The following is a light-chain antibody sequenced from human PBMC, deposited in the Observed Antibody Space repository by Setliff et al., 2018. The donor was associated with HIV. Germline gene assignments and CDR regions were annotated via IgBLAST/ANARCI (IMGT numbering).Light chain of an antibody. J-gene: IGLJ1*01. Sequence: LTQPASVSGSPGQSITISCTGTSSDVGGYNYVSWYQQHPGKAPKLMIYEVSNRPSGVSNRFSGSKSGNTASLTISGLQAEDEADYYCSSYTSSSTLEVFGTGTKVTVL. CDR3: SSYTSSSTLEV. V-gene: IGLV2-14*01. CDR1: SSDVGGYNY. CDR2: EVS.